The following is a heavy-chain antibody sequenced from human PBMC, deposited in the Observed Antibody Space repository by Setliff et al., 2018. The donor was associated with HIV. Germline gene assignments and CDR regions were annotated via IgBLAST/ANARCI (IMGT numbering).Heavy chain of an antibody. V-gene: IGHV3-30*02. CDR2: IAFDGSNK. Sequence: PGGSLRLSCVASGFTISVYNMHWVRQIPGKGLEWVAFIAFDGSNKYYTDSRKGRFTISRDNPKKTVYLQINSLRVEDTAVYYCVKDRGSGSFAFDIWGQGTMVTVSS. CDR1: GFTISVYN. J-gene: IGHJ3*02. D-gene: IGHD1-26*01. CDR3: VKDRGSGSFAFDI.